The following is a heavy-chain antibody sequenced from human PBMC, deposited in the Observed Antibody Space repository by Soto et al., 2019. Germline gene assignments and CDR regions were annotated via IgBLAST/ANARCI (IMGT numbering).Heavy chain of an antibody. CDR3: ARTYLGVRGVRRHNWFDP. CDR2: IYYSGST. Sequence: QVQLQESGPGLVKPSQTLSLTCTVSGGSISSGGYYWSWIRQHPGKGLEWIGYIYYSGSTYYNPSLKSRVTIPVDTSKNQFSLKLSSVTAADTAVYYCARTYLGVRGVRRHNWFDPWGQGTLVTVSS. J-gene: IGHJ5*02. V-gene: IGHV4-31*03. D-gene: IGHD3-10*01. CDR1: GGSISSGGYY.